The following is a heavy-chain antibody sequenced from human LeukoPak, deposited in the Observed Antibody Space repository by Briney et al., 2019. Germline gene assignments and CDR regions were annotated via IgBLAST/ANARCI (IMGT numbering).Heavy chain of an antibody. CDR1: GGTFSSYT. Sequence: SVKVSCKTSGGTFSSYTISWVRQAPGQGFEWIGRIIPLNGVGNYAQKFQGRVTITADESTSTAYMELSSLRSEDTAVYYCARSPSKYCTNGVCYRREGYFDYWGQGTLVTVSS. J-gene: IGHJ4*02. CDR2: IIPLNGVG. CDR3: ARSPSKYCTNGVCYRREGYFDY. D-gene: IGHD2-8*01. V-gene: IGHV1-69*02.